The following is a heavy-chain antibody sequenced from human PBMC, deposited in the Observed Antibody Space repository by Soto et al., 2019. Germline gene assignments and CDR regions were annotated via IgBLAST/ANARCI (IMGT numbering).Heavy chain of an antibody. CDR2: IYTSGST. CDR3: ARGLVGATYRYYFDY. V-gene: IGHV4-4*07. Sequence: PSETLSLTCTASGGSISSYYWSWIRQPAGKGLEWIGRIYTSGSTNYNPSLKSRVTMSVDTSKNQFSLKLSSVTAADTAVYYCARGLVGATYRYYFDYWGQGTLVTVSS. D-gene: IGHD1-26*01. CDR1: GGSISSYY. J-gene: IGHJ4*02.